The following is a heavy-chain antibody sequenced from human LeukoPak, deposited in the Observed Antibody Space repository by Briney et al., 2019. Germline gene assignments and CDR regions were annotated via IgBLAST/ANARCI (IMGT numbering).Heavy chain of an antibody. CDR1: GGSFSGYY. J-gene: IGHJ4*02. Sequence: PSVTLSLTCAVYGGSFSGYYWSWIRQPPGKGLEWIGEINHSGSTNYNPSLKSRVTISVDTSKNQFSLKLSSVTAADTAVYYCAIDSSGYYYFDYWGQGTLVTISS. V-gene: IGHV4-34*01. CDR2: INHSGST. D-gene: IGHD3-22*01. CDR3: AIDSSGYYYFDY.